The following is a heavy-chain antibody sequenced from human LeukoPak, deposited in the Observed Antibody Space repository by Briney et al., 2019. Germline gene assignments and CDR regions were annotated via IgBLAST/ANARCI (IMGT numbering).Heavy chain of an antibody. CDR1: GGSISSSNYY. D-gene: IGHD3-9*01. Sequence: SETLSLTCTVSGGSISSSNYYWGWIRQPPGKGLEWIGSIYYSGSTYYNPSLKSGVTISVDTSKNQFSLKLSSVTAADTAVYYCARQSSDILTGYYRGPYYYGMDVWGQGTTVTVSS. J-gene: IGHJ6*02. CDR3: ARQSSDILTGYYRGPYYYGMDV. CDR2: IYYSGST. V-gene: IGHV4-39*01.